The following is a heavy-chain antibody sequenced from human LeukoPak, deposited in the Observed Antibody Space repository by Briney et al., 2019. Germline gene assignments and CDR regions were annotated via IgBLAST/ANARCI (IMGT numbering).Heavy chain of an antibody. J-gene: IGHJ4*02. D-gene: IGHD3-10*01. CDR3: ARLYYGSGTVEY. CDR1: GYRFSSYW. CDR2: IYPGDSDT. V-gene: IGHV5-51*01. Sequence: GESLKISFKGSGYRFSSYWIVWVRQIPGKGLEWMGIIYPGDSDTRYSPSFQGQVTMSADNFISTAYLQWSSLKASDTAMYFCARLYYGSGTVEYWGQGTLVTVSS.